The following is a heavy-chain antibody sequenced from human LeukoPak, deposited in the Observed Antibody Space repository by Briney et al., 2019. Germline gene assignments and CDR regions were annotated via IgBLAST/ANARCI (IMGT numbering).Heavy chain of an antibody. CDR3: ARDILPGGDSSGSYY. CDR2: ISAYNGNT. D-gene: IGHD3-22*01. J-gene: IGHJ4*02. V-gene: IGHV1-18*01. Sequence: ASVKVSCKASGYTFTSYGISWVRQAPGQGLEWMGWISAYNGNTNYAQKLQGRVTMTTDTSTSTAYMELSSLRSEDTAVYYCARDILPGGDSSGSYYWGQGTLVTVSS. CDR1: GYTFTSYG.